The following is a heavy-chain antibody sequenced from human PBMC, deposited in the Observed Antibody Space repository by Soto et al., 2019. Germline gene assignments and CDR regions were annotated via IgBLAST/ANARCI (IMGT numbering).Heavy chain of an antibody. CDR1: GYTLTELS. J-gene: IGHJ6*03. V-gene: IGHV1-24*01. CDR3: ATDLFTPANYYYYYMDV. CDR2: FDPEDGET. D-gene: IGHD2-15*01. Sequence: ASVKVSCKVSGYTLTELSMHWVRQAPGKGLEWMGGFDPEDGETIYAQKFQGRVTMTEDTSTDTAYMELSSLRSEDTAVYYCATDLFTPANYYYYYMDVWGKGTTVTVSS.